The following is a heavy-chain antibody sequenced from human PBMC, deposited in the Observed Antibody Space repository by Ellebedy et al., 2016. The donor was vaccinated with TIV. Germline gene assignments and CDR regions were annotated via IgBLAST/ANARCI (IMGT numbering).Heavy chain of an antibody. CDR2: IYYSGST. V-gene: IGHV4-61*01. J-gene: IGHJ5*02. D-gene: IGHD3-10*01. Sequence: MPSETLSLTCTVSGGSVSSGFYYLSWIRKPPGKELEYIGYIYYSGSTNYNPSLKSRVTISVDTSKNQFSLKLSSVTTADTAVYYCARAGKDYYGLGGGDWFDPWGQGTLVIVSS. CDR3: ARAGKDYYGLGGGDWFDP. CDR1: GGSVSSGFYY.